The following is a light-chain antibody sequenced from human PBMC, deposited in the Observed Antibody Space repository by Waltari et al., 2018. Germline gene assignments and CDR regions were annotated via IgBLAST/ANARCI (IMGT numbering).Light chain of an antibody. CDR3: CSYAGSSTLL. CDR2: EVS. Sequence: QSALTQPASVSRSPGQSITISCTGTPSDVGSYNLVSWYQQHPGKAPNLMIYEVSKRPSGVSNRFSGSKSGNTASLTISGLQAEDEADYYCCSYAGSSTLLFGTGTKVTVL. J-gene: IGLJ1*01. CDR1: PSDVGSYNL. V-gene: IGLV2-23*01.